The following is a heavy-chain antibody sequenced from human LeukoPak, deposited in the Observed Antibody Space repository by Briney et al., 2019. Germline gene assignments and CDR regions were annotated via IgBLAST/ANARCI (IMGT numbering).Heavy chain of an antibody. CDR3: ARGYYGSGSSLDY. V-gene: IGHV3-48*03. J-gene: IGHJ4*02. Sequence: GGSLRLSCAASGFTFSSYEMNWVRQAPGKGLEWVSYISSSGSTIYYADSVKGRFTISRDNAKNSLYLQMNSLRAEDTAVYYCARGYYGSGSSLDYWGQGTLVTVSS. D-gene: IGHD3-10*01. CDR1: GFTFSSYE. CDR2: ISSSGSTI.